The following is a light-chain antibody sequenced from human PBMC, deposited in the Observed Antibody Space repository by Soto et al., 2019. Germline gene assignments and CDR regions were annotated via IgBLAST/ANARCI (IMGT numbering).Light chain of an antibody. J-gene: IGLJ2*01. Sequence: QSALTQPASVSGSPRQSITISCAGSSSDVGAYNFVSWYQQHPGKAPKLMIYEVTSRPSGISRRFSGSKSANTASLTISGLQPEDEADYYCSSYTSSSHVVFGGGTKLTVL. CDR2: EVT. CDR3: SSYTSSSHVV. CDR1: SSDVGAYNF. V-gene: IGLV2-14*01.